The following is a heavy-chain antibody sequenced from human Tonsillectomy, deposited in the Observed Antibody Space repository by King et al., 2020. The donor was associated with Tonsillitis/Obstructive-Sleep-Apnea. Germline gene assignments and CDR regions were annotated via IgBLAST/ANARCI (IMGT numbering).Heavy chain of an antibody. V-gene: IGHV4-59*01. Sequence: VQLQESGPGLVKPSETLSLTCTVSGGSISSYYWSWIRQPPGKGLECIGYIDYSGSTNYNPSLKSRVTISVDTSKNQFSLRLNSVTAADTAVYYCAREGAVMNAFDIWGQGTMVTVSS. J-gene: IGHJ3*02. CDR1: GGSISSYY. CDR3: AREGAVMNAFDI. D-gene: IGHD2-8*01. CDR2: IDYSGST.